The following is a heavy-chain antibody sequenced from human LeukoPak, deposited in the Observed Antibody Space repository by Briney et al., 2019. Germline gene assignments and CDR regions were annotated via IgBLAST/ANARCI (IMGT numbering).Heavy chain of an antibody. D-gene: IGHD4-23*01. J-gene: IGHJ4*02. Sequence: GGSLRLSCAAPGFTFSSYWMHWVRQAPGKGLVWVSRIKSDGSSIMYADSVKGRFTISRDNAKSTLYLQMNSLRAEDTAVYYCARDLDFGGYSNFDYWGQGTLVTVSS. CDR3: ARDLDFGGYSNFDY. V-gene: IGHV3-74*03. CDR1: GFTFSSYW. CDR2: IKSDGSSI.